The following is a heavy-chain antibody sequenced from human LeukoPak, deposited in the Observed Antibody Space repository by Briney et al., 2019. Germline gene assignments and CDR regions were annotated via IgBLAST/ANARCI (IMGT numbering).Heavy chain of an antibody. CDR1: GFPFSSYS. D-gene: IGHD3-22*01. CDR2: ISYDGSIK. J-gene: IGHJ2*01. V-gene: IGHV3-30-3*01. Sequence: GGSLRLSCAASGFPFSSYSIHWVRQAPGKGLEWVAVISYDGSIKYYADTVKGRFTISRDNSKNTLLLQLNSLKAEDTAVYYCARDLGRSGIGVVIYWYFDLWGRGTLVTVSS. CDR3: ARDLGRSGIGVVIYWYFDL.